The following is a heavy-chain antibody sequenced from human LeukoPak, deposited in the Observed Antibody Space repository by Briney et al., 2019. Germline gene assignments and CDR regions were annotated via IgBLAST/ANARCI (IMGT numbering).Heavy chain of an antibody. Sequence: SETLSLTCTVSGGSISSYYWSWIRQPTGKGLEWIGRIYTSESTNYNPSLKSRVTMSVDTSKNQFSLKLSSVTAADTAVYYCASRPRGYCSGGSCYRERGYYYYMDVWGKGTTVTISS. CDR3: ASRPRGYCSGGSCYRERGYYYYMDV. V-gene: IGHV4-4*07. CDR2: IYTSEST. CDR1: GGSISSYY. J-gene: IGHJ6*03. D-gene: IGHD2-15*01.